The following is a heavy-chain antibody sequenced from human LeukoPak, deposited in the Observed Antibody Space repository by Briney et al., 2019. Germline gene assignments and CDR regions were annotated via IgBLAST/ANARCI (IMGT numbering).Heavy chain of an antibody. CDR3: AKGPSYYADSLDY. Sequence: GGSLRLSCAASGFTFSTYAMSWVRQAAGKGLEWVSLISGSGGGTYYADSVKGRFTISRDNSKNTLYLQMNSLRAEDTAVYYCAKGPSYYADSLDYWGQGTLVTVSS. CDR1: GFTFSTYA. V-gene: IGHV3-23*01. CDR2: ISGSGGGT. J-gene: IGHJ4*02. D-gene: IGHD3-22*01.